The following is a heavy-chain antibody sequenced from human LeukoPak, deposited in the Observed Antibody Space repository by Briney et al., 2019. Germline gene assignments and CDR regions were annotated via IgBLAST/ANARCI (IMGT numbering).Heavy chain of an antibody. CDR2: IYSGGST. V-gene: IGHV3-53*01. CDR1: GFTVSSNY. J-gene: IGHJ6*02. CDR3: ARAGYYYYYGMDV. D-gene: IGHD7-27*01. Sequence: SGGSLRLSCAASGFTVSSNYMSWVRQAPGKGLEWVAVIYSGGSTYYPDSVKGRFTISGDNSKNTLYLQMNSLRAEDTAVYYCARAGYYYYYGMDVWGQGTTVTVSS.